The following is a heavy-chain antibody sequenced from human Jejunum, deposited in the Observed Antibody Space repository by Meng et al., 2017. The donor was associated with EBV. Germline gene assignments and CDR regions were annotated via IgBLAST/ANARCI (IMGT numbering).Heavy chain of an antibody. CDR1: GHTLTELS. CDR2: FDFEDGEA. V-gene: IGHV1-24*01. CDR3: ARYFDGWNGDRFDP. Sequence: QVQLVQSGAEVTKPGASVKVSCKVSGHTLTELSMHWVRQAPGKGLEWMGGFDFEDGEAIYAQKFQGRVTMTEDTSTDTAYMELSSLRSEDTAVYYCARYFDGWNGDRFDPWGQGTLVTVSS. J-gene: IGHJ5*02. D-gene: IGHD3-9*01.